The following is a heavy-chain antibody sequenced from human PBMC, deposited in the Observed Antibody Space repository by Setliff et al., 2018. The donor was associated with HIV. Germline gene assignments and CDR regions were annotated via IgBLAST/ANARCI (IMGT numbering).Heavy chain of an antibody. D-gene: IGHD7-27*01. Sequence: SGPTLVNPTQTLTLTCTFSGFSLTPRGASVGWIRQPPGRALEWLALIYWNGDERYSASLQGRLSIAKDTSRNQVVLTLTNMSPDDTATYFCAHGRTGIAPPDFDYW. J-gene: IGHJ4*01. CDR2: IYWNGDE. CDR3: AHGRTGIAPPDFDY. V-gene: IGHV2-5*01. CDR1: GFSLTPRGAS.